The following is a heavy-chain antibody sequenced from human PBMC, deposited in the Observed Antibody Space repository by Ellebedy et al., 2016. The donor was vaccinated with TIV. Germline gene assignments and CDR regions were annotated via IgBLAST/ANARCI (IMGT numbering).Heavy chain of an antibody. J-gene: IGHJ4*02. Sequence: GESLKISCTASGFTFSSYAMSWVRQAPGKGLEWVSGISYSCTSTYYADAVKGRFTISRDNSKNTLFLQMDSLRVEDTAVYYRAKPPEGFYYEGVSSYPSEFDHWGQGTLVTVSS. CDR1: GFTFSSYA. CDR2: ISYSCTST. D-gene: IGHD3-22*01. V-gene: IGHV3-23*01. CDR3: AKPPEGFYYEGVSSYPSEFDH.